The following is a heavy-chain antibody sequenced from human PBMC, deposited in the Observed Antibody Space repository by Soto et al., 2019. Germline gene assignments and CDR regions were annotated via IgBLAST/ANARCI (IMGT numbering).Heavy chain of an antibody. CDR2: INPSGGST. V-gene: IGHV1-46*01. CDR3: ARDGPDCSSTSCYTKPDY. D-gene: IGHD2-2*01. CDR1: GYTFTSYY. J-gene: IGHJ4*02. Sequence: ASVKVSCKASGYTFTSYYMHWVRQAPGQGLEWMGIINPSGGSTSYAQKFQGRVTMTRDTSTSTVYMELSSLRSEDTAVYYCARDGPDCSSTSCYTKPDYWGQGTLVTVSS.